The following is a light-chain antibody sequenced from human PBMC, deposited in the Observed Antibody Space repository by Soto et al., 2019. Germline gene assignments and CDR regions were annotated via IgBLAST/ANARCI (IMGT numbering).Light chain of an antibody. CDR3: SSYTGSNTWV. V-gene: IGLV2-8*01. CDR2: EIS. J-gene: IGLJ3*02. CDR1: SGDVGGYNY. Sequence: ALTQPPSASGSPGQSVTISCTGASGDVGGYNYVSWYQQHPGNAPKLLIYEISKRPSGVPDRFSGSKSGKTASLTVSGLQAEDEAKYFCSSYTGSNTWVFGEGTKLTVL.